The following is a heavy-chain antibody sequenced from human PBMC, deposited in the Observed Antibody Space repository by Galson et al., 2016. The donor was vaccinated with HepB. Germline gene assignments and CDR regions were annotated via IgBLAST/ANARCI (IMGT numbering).Heavy chain of an antibody. J-gene: IGHJ4*02. Sequence: SLRLSCAASGFGFSDFAMHWVRQAPGKGLEWLALVLYDGKNEVYRDSVKGRFSISRDNSKNTLYLQMHSLRVEDTAVYYCVARDGYTADYWGQGTLVTVSS. CDR2: VLYDGKNE. CDR1: GFGFSDFA. D-gene: IGHD5-24*01. CDR3: VARDGYTADY. V-gene: IGHV3-30*02.